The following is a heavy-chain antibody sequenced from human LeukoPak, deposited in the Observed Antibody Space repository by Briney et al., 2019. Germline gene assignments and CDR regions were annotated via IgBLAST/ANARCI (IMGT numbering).Heavy chain of an antibody. D-gene: IGHD6-19*01. V-gene: IGHV1-2*04. J-gene: IGHJ6*02. CDR3: ARGLAVAGTYYYYGMDV. CDR1: GYTFTGYY. Sequence: ASVKVSCKASGYTFTGYYMHWVRQAPGQGLEWMGWINPNSGGTNYAQKFQGWVTMTRDTSISTAYMELSRLRSDDTAVYYCARGLAVAGTYYYYGMDVWGQGPTVPVSS. CDR2: INPNSGGT.